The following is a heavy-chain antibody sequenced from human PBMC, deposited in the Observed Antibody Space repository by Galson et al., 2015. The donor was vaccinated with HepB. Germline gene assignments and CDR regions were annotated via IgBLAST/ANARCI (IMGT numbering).Heavy chain of an antibody. J-gene: IGHJ3*02. CDR1: GFTFINAW. Sequence: SLRLSCAASGFTFINAWMSWVRQAPGKGLEWVGRIKSKTDGGTTDYAAPVKGRFTISRDDSKNTLYLQMNSLKTEDTAVYYCTRLKWGYSDMDAFDIWGQGTMVTVSS. CDR2: IKSKTDGGTT. D-gene: IGHD4-17*01. V-gene: IGHV3-15*01. CDR3: TRLKWGYSDMDAFDI.